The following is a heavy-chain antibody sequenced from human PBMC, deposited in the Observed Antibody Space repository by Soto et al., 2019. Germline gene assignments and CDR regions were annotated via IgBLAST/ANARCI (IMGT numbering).Heavy chain of an antibody. CDR3: TRFSYYYDSSGYGRYQYYGMDV. CDR2: ISLGGGST. D-gene: IGHD3-22*01. V-gene: IGHV3-23*01. CDR1: GFTFSRFD. Sequence: EVQLLESGGGLVQPGGSLRLSCAASGFTFSRFDMSWVRQAPGKGLQWVAGISLGGGSTYYTDSVKGRFTISRDNSQNTLYLQRNSLRAEDTAVYYCTRFSYYYDSSGYGRYQYYGMDVWGQGTTVTVSS. J-gene: IGHJ6*02.